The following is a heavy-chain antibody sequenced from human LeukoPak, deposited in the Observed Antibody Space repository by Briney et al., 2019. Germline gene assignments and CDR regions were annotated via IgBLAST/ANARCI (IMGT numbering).Heavy chain of an antibody. Sequence: TPETLSLTCTVSGGSISSGGYYWSWIRQHPGKGLEWIGYIYYSGSTYYNPSLKSRVTISVDTSKNQFSLKLSSVTAADTAAYYCARERYDYVWGSYRHAYFDYWGQGTLVTVSS. CDR2: IYYSGST. CDR1: GGSISSGGYY. CDR3: ARERYDYVWGSYRHAYFDY. D-gene: IGHD3-16*02. V-gene: IGHV4-31*03. J-gene: IGHJ4*02.